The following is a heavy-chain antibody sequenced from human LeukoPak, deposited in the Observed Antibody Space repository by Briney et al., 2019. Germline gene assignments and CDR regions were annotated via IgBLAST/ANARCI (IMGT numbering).Heavy chain of an antibody. Sequence: PGRSLRLSCAASGFTFSSYGMHWVRQAPGKGLEWVAVISYDGSNKYYADSVKGRFTISRDNSKNTLYLQMNSLRAEDTAIFYCAKDRSDNTTWYVGSHWGQGTLVTVSS. V-gene: IGHV3-30*18. CDR1: GFTFSSYG. CDR3: AKDRSDNTTWYVGSH. J-gene: IGHJ4*02. CDR2: ISYDGSNK. D-gene: IGHD3-10*02.